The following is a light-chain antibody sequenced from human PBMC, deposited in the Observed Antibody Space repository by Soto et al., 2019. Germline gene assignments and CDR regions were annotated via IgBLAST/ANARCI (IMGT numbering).Light chain of an antibody. CDR2: GIS. Sequence: EIVMTQSPATLSVSPGERATLSCGASQSVSSNLAWYQQKPGQAPRLLMYGISTRATGIPARFSGSGSGTEFTLTISSLQSEDFAIYYCQQHNNWPLTFGGGTKVEIK. CDR1: QSVSSN. V-gene: IGKV3-15*01. J-gene: IGKJ4*01. CDR3: QQHNNWPLT.